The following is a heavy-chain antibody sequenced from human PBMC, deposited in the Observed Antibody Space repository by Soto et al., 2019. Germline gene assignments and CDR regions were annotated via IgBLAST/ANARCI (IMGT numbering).Heavy chain of an antibody. V-gene: IGHV4-31*03. Sequence: SETLSLTCTVSGGSISSGGYYWSWIRQHPGKGLEWIGYIYYSGITYYNPSLKSRVTISVDTSKNQFSLKLSSVTAADTAVYYCARYRKVRGKFDPWGQGTLVTVSS. J-gene: IGHJ5*02. CDR1: GGSISSGGYY. D-gene: IGHD3-10*01. CDR2: IYYSGIT. CDR3: ARYRKVRGKFDP.